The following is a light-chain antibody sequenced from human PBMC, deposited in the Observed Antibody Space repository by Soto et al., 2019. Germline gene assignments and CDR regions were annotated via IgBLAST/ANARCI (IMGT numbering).Light chain of an antibody. CDR2: AAS. CDR1: QGISTF. Sequence: DIQMTQSPSSLSASVGDRVTITCRASQGISTFLAWFQQKPGKAPKTLIYAASSLHSGVPSRFSGSGSGTDFTLNISSLQPEDFATYYCQHYDGYPQIFGQGTRLEIK. J-gene: IGKJ5*01. CDR3: QHYDGYPQI. V-gene: IGKV1-16*01.